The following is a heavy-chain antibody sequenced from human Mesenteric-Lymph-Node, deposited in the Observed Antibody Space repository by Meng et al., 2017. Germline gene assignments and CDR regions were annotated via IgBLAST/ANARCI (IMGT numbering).Heavy chain of an antibody. CDR1: GFTFDDYG. CDR2: INWNGGST. D-gene: IGHD6-13*01. J-gene: IGHJ4*02. Sequence: GESLKISWAASGFTFDDYGMSWVRQAPGKGLEWGSGINWNGGSTGYADSVKGRFTISRDNAKNSLYLQMNSLRAEDTALYYCARASSSSWDFDYWGQGTLVTVSS. V-gene: IGHV3-20*04. CDR3: ARASSSSWDFDY.